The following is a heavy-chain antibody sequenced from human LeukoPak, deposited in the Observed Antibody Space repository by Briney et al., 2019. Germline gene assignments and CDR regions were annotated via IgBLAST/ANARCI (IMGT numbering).Heavy chain of an antibody. Sequence: GGSLRLSCAASGFTFSSYAMTWVRQAPGKGLEWVSAVSGSGDSTYYADSVKGRFTISRDDSKTTLYLQMNSLKTEDTAVYYCTTPNYDILTGYYYYYYGMDVWGQGTTVTVSS. CDR3: TTPNYDILTGYYYYYYGMDV. D-gene: IGHD3-9*01. V-gene: IGHV3-23*01. J-gene: IGHJ6*02. CDR2: VSGSGDST. CDR1: GFTFSSYA.